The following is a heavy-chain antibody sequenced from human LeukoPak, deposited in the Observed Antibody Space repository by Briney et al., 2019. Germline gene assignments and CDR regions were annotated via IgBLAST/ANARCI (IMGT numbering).Heavy chain of an antibody. CDR2: IMGMFGST. D-gene: IGHD3-10*01. J-gene: IGHJ4*02. Sequence: GASVKVSCKASGNTFSSYAFSWVRQAPGQGLEWMGGIMGMFGSTNYAQKFQGRVTITADESTSTSYMELRSLRSEDTALYYCARAQGYHYGAGSYYKDWGQGTLVTV. CDR3: ARAQGYHYGAGSYYKD. CDR1: GNTFSSYA. V-gene: IGHV1-69*13.